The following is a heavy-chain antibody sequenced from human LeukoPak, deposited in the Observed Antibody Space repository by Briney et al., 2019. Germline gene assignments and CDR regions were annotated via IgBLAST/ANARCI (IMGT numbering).Heavy chain of an antibody. D-gene: IGHD1-1*01. CDR1: GFTFSSYA. CDR3: ARSRRTTYNWFDP. Sequence: PGRSLRLPCAASGFTFSSYAMHWVRQAPGKGLEWVAVISYDGSNKYYADSVKGRFTISRDNSKNTLYLQMNSLRAEDTAVYYCARSRRTTYNWFDPWGQGTLVTVSS. V-gene: IGHV3-30-3*01. J-gene: IGHJ5*02. CDR2: ISYDGSNK.